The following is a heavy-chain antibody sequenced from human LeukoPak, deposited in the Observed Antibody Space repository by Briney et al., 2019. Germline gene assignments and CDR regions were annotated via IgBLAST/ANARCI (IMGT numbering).Heavy chain of an antibody. V-gene: IGHV1-69*05. CDR1: KGTLSSNG. J-gene: IGHJ4*02. CDR3: ARAYGDYLTGRFDY. CDR2: IIPIFGTA. D-gene: IGHD4-17*01. Sequence: AFCTASKGTLSSNGVGWVRHGIGQGLEWMGGIIPIFGTANYAQKFQGRVTITTDESTSTAYMELSSLRSEDTAVYYCARAYGDYLTGRFDYWGQGTLVTVSS.